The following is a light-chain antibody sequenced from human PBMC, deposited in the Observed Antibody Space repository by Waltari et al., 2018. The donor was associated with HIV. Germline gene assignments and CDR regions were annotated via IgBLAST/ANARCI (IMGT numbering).Light chain of an antibody. V-gene: IGLV2-14*03. CDR1: SSDVGGYPY. Sequence: QSALSQPASVSGSFGQSITISCTGTSSDVGGYPYFPWYQQQPGKAPKLLISEVSNRPSGVSSRFSGSKSGNTASLTIFWLQAEDEADYYCSSYTNRDTVVFGGGTKLTVV. CDR2: EVS. J-gene: IGLJ2*01. CDR3: SSYTNRDTVV.